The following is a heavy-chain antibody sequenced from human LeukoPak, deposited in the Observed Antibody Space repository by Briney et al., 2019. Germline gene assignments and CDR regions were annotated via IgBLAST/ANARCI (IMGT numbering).Heavy chain of an antibody. V-gene: IGHV3-53*01. CDR3: ASNYDSSGYLHFDY. J-gene: IGHJ4*02. D-gene: IGHD3-22*01. Sequence: GGSLRLSCAASGFTVSRNYVTWVRQAPGKGLEWVSVIHSDGKTYYRDSVKGRFTVSRDTSKNTLYLQMNSLRAEDTAVYYCASNYDSSGYLHFDYWGQGTLVTVSS. CDR2: IHSDGKT. CDR1: GFTVSRNY.